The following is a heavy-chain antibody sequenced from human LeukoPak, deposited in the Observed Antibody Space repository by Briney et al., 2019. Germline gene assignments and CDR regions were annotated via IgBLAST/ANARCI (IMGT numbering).Heavy chain of an antibody. J-gene: IGHJ4*02. V-gene: IGHV1-69*05. CDR2: IIPIFGTA. Sequence: GASVKVSCKASGGTFSSYAISWVRQAPGQGLEWMGGIIPIFGTANYAQKFQGRVTITTDESTSTAYMELSSLRSEDTAVYYCARGQDWALLLRYSNSWYDYWGQGTLVTVSS. CDR3: ARGQDWALLLRYSNSWYDY. D-gene: IGHD6-13*01. CDR1: GGTFSSYA.